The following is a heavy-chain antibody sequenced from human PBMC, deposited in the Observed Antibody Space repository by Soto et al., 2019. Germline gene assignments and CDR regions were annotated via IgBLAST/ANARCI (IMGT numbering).Heavy chain of an antibody. J-gene: IGHJ4*02. CDR3: ATGTYQYSGYDPQYYFDS. CDR1: GFTFSSYD. CDR2: IGTAGDT. D-gene: IGHD5-12*01. V-gene: IGHV3-13*01. Sequence: GGSLRLSCAASGFTFSSYDMHWVRQATGKGLEWVSAIGTAGDTYYPGSVKGRFTISRENAKNPLYLQMNSLRAGDTAVYYCATGTYQYSGYDPQYYFDSWGQGTLVT.